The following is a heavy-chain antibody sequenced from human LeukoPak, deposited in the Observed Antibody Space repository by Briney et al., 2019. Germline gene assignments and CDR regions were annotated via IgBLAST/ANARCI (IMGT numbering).Heavy chain of an antibody. D-gene: IGHD6-19*01. Sequence: SETLSLTCTVSDGSITGYYWSWIRQPPGKGLQWIAYVYYTGRTLYNPSLEHRVTISVDTSKTQFSLKLTSVTAADTAVYYCAGHIPVIYDAFDLWGRGTTVTVSS. J-gene: IGHJ3*01. V-gene: IGHV4-59*08. CDR3: AGHIPVIYDAFDL. CDR1: DGSITGYY. CDR2: VYYTGRT.